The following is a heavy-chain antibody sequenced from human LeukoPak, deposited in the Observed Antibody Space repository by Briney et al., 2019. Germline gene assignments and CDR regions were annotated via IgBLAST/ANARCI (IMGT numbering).Heavy chain of an antibody. V-gene: IGHV3-53*01. CDR3: AGDSSGYYYSFDY. Sequence: PGGSLRLSCVASGFIVSNNYMSWARQAPGMGLEWVSTIYRGGSSFYADSVKGRFTISRDNSKNTLYLQMNSLRAEDTAVYYCAGDSSGYYYSFDYWGQGTLVTVSS. CDR1: GFIVSNNY. CDR2: IYRGGSS. J-gene: IGHJ4*02. D-gene: IGHD3-22*01.